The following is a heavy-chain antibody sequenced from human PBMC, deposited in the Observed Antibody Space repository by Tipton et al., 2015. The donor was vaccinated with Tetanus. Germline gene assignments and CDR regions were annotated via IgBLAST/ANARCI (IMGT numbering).Heavy chain of an antibody. CDR2: IHPADSDT. CDR3: ARHSPSLVPDNN. V-gene: IGHV5-51*01. D-gene: IGHD1-14*01. J-gene: IGHJ4*02. Sequence: VQLVQSGGEVKKPGESLKISCKGSGYRFTDYWIGWVRQMSGEGLEWMGIIHPADSDTRYSPSFQGQVTISVDKSVNTAYLQWGSLKASDTAMYYCARHSPSLVPDNNWGQGTLVTVAS. CDR1: GYRFTDYW.